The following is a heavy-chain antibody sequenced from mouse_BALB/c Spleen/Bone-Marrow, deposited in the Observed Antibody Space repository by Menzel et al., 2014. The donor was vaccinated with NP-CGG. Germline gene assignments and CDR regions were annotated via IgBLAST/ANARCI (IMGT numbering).Heavy chain of an antibody. CDR1: GYTFTDYY. J-gene: IGHJ4*01. CDR2: IYPGSGNT. V-gene: IGHV1-77*01. CDR3: ARAASLDS. Sequence: QVHVKQSGAELARPGASVKLSCKASGYTFTDYYVSWVKQRTGQGLEWIGEIYPGSGNTYYNEKFKGKATLTADRSSSTAYMQLSSLTSEDSAVYFCARAASLDSWGQGTSVTVSS.